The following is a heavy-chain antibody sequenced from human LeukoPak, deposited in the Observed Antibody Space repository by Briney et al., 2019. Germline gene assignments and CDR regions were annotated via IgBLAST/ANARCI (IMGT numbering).Heavy chain of an antibody. D-gene: IGHD4-23*01. Sequence: GESLKISCKGSGYRFTSYWIGWVRQMPGKGLEWMELIYPGDSDSRNSPSFQGQVTIPAAKPISTAYLQWSSLKASDTSMYYCERSRIDTNSLFDPCGQGTLVTVSS. CDR3: ERSRIDTNSLFDP. CDR1: GYRFTSYW. V-gene: IGHV5-51*04. J-gene: IGHJ5*02. CDR2: IYPGDSDS.